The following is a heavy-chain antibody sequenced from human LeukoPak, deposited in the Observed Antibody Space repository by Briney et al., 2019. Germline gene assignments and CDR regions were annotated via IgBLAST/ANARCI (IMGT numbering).Heavy chain of an antibody. Sequence: PSETLSLTCTVSGYSIGNGYFWSWIRQPPGKGLEWIGEINHSGSTNYNPSLKSRVTISVDTSKNQFSLKLSSVTAADTAVYYCARGAGYYDSSGYLRYWGQGTLVTVSS. D-gene: IGHD3-22*01. CDR1: GYSIGNGYF. CDR3: ARGAGYYDSSGYLRY. CDR2: INHSGST. V-gene: IGHV4-34*01. J-gene: IGHJ4*02.